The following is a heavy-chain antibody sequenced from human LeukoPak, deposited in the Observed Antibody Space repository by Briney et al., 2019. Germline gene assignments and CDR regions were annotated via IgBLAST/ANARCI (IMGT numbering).Heavy chain of an antibody. CDR1: GGTFSSYA. J-gene: IGHJ3*02. CDR2: IFPIFRTA. CDR3: ARDRGERDSTWSLPAHGFDI. D-gene: IGHD6-13*01. V-gene: IGHV1-69*05. Sequence: SVKVSCKASGGTFSSYAINWVRQAPGQGLEWMGRIFPIFRTANYAQKFQGRVTVTTDESTSTAYMELSSPRPEDTAMYYCARDRGERDSTWSLPAHGFDIWGQGTMVTVSS.